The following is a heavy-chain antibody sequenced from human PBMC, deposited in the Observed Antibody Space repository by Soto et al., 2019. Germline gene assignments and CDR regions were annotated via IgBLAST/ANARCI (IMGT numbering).Heavy chain of an antibody. CDR1: RITFNTYA. D-gene: IGHD3-22*01. CDR3: TTVNPYISDSRGHCY. V-gene: IGHV3-23*01. Sequence: EAQLLESGGGLVQPGGSLRLSCAASRITFNTYAMSWVRQSPGKGLEWVSTISRTDKQYADFVKGRFTISRDNSNNTLSLQMNSLRAEDTAVYYCTTVNPYISDSRGHCYWGQGTLVTVSS. CDR2: ISRTDK. J-gene: IGHJ4*02.